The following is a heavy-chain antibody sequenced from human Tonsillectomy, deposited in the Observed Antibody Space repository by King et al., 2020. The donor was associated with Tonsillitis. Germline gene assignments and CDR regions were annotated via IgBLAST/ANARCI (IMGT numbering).Heavy chain of an antibody. J-gene: IGHJ4*02. CDR3: ARDRGSGWYGY. CDR1: GYTFTGYF. V-gene: IGHV1-2*02. D-gene: IGHD6-19*01. Sequence: QLVQSGAEAKKPGASVKVSCKASGYTFTGYFMHWVRQAPGQGLEWMGWINPHSGGTNYAHNFQGRVTMTRDTSSSTVYMELNSLRTDDTAVYFCARDRGSGWYGYWGQGTLVTVSS. CDR2: INPHSGGT.